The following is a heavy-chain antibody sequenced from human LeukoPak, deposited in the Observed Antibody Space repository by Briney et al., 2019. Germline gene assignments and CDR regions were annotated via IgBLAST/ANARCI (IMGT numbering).Heavy chain of an antibody. D-gene: IGHD5-24*01. V-gene: IGHV1-46*01. CDR1: GYTFTSYY. Sequence: ASVKVSCKASGYTFTSYYMHWVRQAPGQGLEWMGIINPSGGSTSYAQKFQGRVTITADGSTSTAYMELSSLRSEDTAVYDCVTDGGGSNRWLQLRLFDYWGQGTLVTVSS. CDR2: INPSGGST. J-gene: IGHJ4*02. CDR3: VTDGGGSNRWLQLRLFDY.